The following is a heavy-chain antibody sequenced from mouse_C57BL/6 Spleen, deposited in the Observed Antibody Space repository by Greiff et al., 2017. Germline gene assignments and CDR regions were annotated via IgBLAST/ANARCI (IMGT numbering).Heavy chain of an antibody. V-gene: IGHV1-50*01. CDR3: APRRHYAMDY. CDR1: GYTFTSYW. J-gene: IGHJ4*01. CDR2: IDPSDSYT. Sequence: QVQLQQSGAELVKPGASVKLSCKASGYTFTSYWMQWVKQRPGQGLEWIGEIDPSDSYTNYNQKFKGKATLTVDTSSSTAYMQLSSLTSEDSAVYYCAPRRHYAMDYWGQGTSVTVSS. D-gene: IGHD2-12*01.